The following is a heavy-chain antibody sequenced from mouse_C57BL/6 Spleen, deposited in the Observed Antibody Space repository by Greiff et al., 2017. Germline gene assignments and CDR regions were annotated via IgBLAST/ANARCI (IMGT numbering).Heavy chain of an antibody. CDR2: IDPSDSYT. CDR1: GYTFTSYW. J-gene: IGHJ4*01. Sequence: QVQLQQPGAELVKPGASVKLSCKASGYTFTSYWMQWVKQRPGQGLEWIGEIDPSDSYTNYNQKFKGKATLTVDTSSSTAYMQLSSLTSEDSAVYYCARAGRSYAMDYWGQGTSVTVSS. CDR3: ARAGRSYAMDY. V-gene: IGHV1-50*01.